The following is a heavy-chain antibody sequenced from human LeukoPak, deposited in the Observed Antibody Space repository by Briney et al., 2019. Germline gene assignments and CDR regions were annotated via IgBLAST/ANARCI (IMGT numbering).Heavy chain of an antibody. CDR3: ARVFPSVEMATPTGPFDY. Sequence: PSETLSLTCTVSGYSISSGYYWGWIRQPPGKGLEWIGSIYHSGSTYYNPSLKSRVTISVDTSKNQFSLKLSSVTAADSAVYYCARVFPSVEMATPTGPFDYWGQGTLVTVSS. V-gene: IGHV4-38-2*02. J-gene: IGHJ4*02. CDR1: GYSISSGYY. D-gene: IGHD5-24*01. CDR2: IYHSGST.